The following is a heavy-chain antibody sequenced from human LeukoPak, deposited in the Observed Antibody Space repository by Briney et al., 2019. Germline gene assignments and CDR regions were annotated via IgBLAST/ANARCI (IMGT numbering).Heavy chain of an antibody. V-gene: IGHV3-74*01. CDR3: ATKQWLAPPPDS. D-gene: IGHD6-19*01. CDR2: INTDGTVT. CDR1: GFTFSKYW. J-gene: IGHJ4*02. Sequence: QSGGSLRLSCAASGFTFSKYWMLWVRQAPGKGLESVSRINTDGTVTTYADSVKGRFTVSRDNADNTMFLQVNSVRDEDTAVYYCATKQWLAPPPDSWGQGTPVTVSS.